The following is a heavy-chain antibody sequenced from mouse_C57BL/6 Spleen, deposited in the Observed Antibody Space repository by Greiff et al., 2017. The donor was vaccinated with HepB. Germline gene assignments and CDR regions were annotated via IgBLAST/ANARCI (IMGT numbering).Heavy chain of an antibody. CDR1: GFTFSSYG. V-gene: IGHV5-6*01. CDR3: ARQRGDYYYGSSYAMDY. D-gene: IGHD1-1*01. Sequence: EVQGVESGGDLVKPGGSLKLSCAASGFTFSSYGMSWVRQTPDKRLEWVATISSGGSYTYYPDSVKGRFTISRDNAKNTLYLQMSSLKSEDTAMYYCARQRGDYYYGSSYAMDYWGQGTSVTVSS. CDR2: ISSGGSYT. J-gene: IGHJ4*01.